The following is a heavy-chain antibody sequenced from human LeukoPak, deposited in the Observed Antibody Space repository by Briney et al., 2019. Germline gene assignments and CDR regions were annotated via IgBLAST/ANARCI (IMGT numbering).Heavy chain of an antibody. CDR2: IYYSGST. V-gene: IGHV4-59*01. Sequence: ASETLSLTCTVSGGSISSYYWSWIRQPPGKGLEWIWYIYYSGSTNYNPSLKSRVTISVDTSKNQFSLKLSSVTAADTAVYYCARLQLVLEGDYYYGMDVWGQGTTVTVSS. D-gene: IGHD6-13*01. J-gene: IGHJ6*02. CDR3: ARLQLVLEGDYYYGMDV. CDR1: GGSISSYY.